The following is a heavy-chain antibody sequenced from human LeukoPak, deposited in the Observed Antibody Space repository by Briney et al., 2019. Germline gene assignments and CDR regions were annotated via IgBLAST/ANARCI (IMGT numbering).Heavy chain of an antibody. D-gene: IGHD6-19*01. J-gene: IGHJ4*02. V-gene: IGHV4-39*07. CDR1: GDSISSSGYY. Sequence: SETLSLTCTVSGDSISSSGYYWGWIRQPPGTGLEWIGSIYYSGNTYYNPSLKSRVTISVDTSKNQFSLKLSSVTVADTAVYYCARDPGISVAGPDFWGQGTLVTVSS. CDR2: IYYSGNT. CDR3: ARDPGISVAGPDF.